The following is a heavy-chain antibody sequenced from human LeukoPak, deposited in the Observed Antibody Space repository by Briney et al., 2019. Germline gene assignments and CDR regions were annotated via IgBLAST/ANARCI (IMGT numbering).Heavy chain of an antibody. V-gene: IGHV1-69*05. CDR1: GGTFSSYA. CDR2: IIPIFGTA. Sequence: ASVKVSCKASGGTFSSYATSWVRQAPGQGLEWMGGIIPIFGTANYAQKFQGRVTITTDESTSTAYMELSSLRSEDTAVYYCARDPLFPEGWFDPWGQGTLVTVSS. J-gene: IGHJ5*02. CDR3: ARDPLFPEGWFDP. D-gene: IGHD2/OR15-2a*01.